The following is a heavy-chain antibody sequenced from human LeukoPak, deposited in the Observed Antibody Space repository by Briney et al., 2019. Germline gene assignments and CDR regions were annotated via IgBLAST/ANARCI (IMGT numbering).Heavy chain of an antibody. J-gene: IGHJ4*02. Sequence: PSETLSLTCTVSGGSISGYSWSWIRQPAGKGLEWIGRMYSSGSTKYNPSLKSRITMSVDTSKNQISLKLTSVTAADTAVYYCARDPHGSGSYSDLFDYWGQGTLVTVSS. CDR2: MYSSGST. CDR3: ARDPHGSGSYSDLFDY. V-gene: IGHV4-4*07. CDR1: GGSISGYS. D-gene: IGHD3-10*01.